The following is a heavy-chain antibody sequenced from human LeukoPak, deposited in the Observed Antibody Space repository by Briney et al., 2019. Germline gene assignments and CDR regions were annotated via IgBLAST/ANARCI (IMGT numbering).Heavy chain of an antibody. D-gene: IGHD3-9*01. V-gene: IGHV3-43*02. Sequence: PGGSLRLSCAASGFTFDDYAMHWVRHAPGKGLEWVPLISGDGGSTYYADSVKGRFTISRDNSKNSLYLQMNSLRTEDTALYYCAKDLSYYDILTGSWLDYIDYWGQGTLVTVSS. CDR3: AKDLSYYDILTGSWLDYIDY. J-gene: IGHJ4*02. CDR2: ISGDGGST. CDR1: GFTFDDYA.